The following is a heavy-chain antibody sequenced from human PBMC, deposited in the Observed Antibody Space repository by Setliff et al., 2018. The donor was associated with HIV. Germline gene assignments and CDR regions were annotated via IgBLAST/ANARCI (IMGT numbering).Heavy chain of an antibody. CDR3: ARGPPGSSIGWYVGY. V-gene: IGHV4-34*01. CDR1: GGPFSGYY. Sequence: SETLSLTCAVSGGPFSGYYWSWIRQPPGKGLEWIGEINDSGSTNYNPSLRSRVTISEDTSKNQFSLRLSSVIAADTAVYYCARGPPGSSIGWYVGYWGQGTLVT. CDR2: INDSGST. J-gene: IGHJ4*02. D-gene: IGHD6-19*01.